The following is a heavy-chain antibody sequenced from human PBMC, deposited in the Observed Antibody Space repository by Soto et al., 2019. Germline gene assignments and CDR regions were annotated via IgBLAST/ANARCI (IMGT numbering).Heavy chain of an antibody. CDR3: ARDLYDYVWGSYLPYFDY. CDR2: ISYGGINK. CDR1: GFSFSSYA. D-gene: IGHD3-16*02. V-gene: IGHV3-30-3*01. J-gene: IGHJ4*02. Sequence: GGSLRLSCAASGFSFSSYAMHWVRQAPGKGLEWLAVISYGGINKYYADSVKGRFTISRDNSKNTLYLQMNSLRAEDTAVYYCARDLYDYVWGSYLPYFDYWGQGTLVTVSS.